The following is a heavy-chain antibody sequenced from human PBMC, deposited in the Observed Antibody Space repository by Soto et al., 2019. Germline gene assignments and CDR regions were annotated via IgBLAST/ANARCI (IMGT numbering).Heavy chain of an antibody. CDR3: ARARSFYYGSRRDYPGPFDI. V-gene: IGHV1-18*01. CDR2: ISAYNGKT. Sequence: ASVKVSCKASGYTFTTYGITWVRQAPGDGLEWMGGISAYNGKTNYSQKFQTRLTMTTDTSTDTAYMDLISLTSDDTAVYFCARARSFYYGSRRDYPGPFDIWG. CDR1: GYTFTTYG. J-gene: IGHJ3*02. D-gene: IGHD3-10*01.